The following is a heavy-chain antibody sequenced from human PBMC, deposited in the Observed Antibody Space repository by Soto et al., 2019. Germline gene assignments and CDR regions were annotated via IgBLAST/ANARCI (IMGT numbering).Heavy chain of an antibody. V-gene: IGHV1-69*06. D-gene: IGHD3-16*01. CDR1: GGTFTTST. J-gene: IGHJ4*02. Sequence: QVQLVQSGAEVKKPGSSVTVSCQTSGGTFTTSTISWGRQSPGQGLEWMGGIIPVFGTTSYAQKVQGRVTMIADKSSSTAYMELRNLRSEDTAMYYCARPADYVSGFSQWGQGTLVTVSS. CDR3: ARPADYVSGFSQ. CDR2: IIPVFGTT.